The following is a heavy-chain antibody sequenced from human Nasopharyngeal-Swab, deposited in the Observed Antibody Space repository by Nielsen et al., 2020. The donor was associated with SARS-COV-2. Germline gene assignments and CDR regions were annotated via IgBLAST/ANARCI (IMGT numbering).Heavy chain of an antibody. D-gene: IGHD3-10*01. J-gene: IGHJ4*02. V-gene: IGHV3-74*01. CDR3: ASGIFSPSYY. CDR1: GFTLSNYW. CDR2: INSDGSTI. Sequence: GESLKISCAASGFTLSNYWTHWFRQAPGKGLAWVALINSDGSTISYADSVKGRFTISRDDGKNTLYLEMNSLRAEDTAIYYCASGIFSPSYYWGQGTLVTVSS.